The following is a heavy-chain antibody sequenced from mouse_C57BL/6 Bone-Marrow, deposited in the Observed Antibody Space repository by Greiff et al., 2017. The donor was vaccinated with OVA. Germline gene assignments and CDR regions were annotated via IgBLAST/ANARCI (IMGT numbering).Heavy chain of an antibody. Sequence: QVQLQQPGAELVKPGASVKLSCKASGYTFTSYWMQWVKQRPGQGLEWIGEIDPSDSYTNYNQKFKGKATLTVDTSSSTAYMQLSSLTSEDSAVYYGARGPTYYYYAMDYWGQGTSVTVSS. CDR1: GYTFTSYW. CDR3: ARGPTYYYYAMDY. V-gene: IGHV1-50*01. CDR2: IDPSDSYT. J-gene: IGHJ4*01. D-gene: IGHD5-5*01.